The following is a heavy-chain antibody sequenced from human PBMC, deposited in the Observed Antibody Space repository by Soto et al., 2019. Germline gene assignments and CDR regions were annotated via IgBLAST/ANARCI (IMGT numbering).Heavy chain of an antibody. V-gene: IGHV3-23*01. Sequence: EVQLLESGGGLVQPGGSLRLSCAVSGFTFSSYAMTWVRQAPGKGLEWVSTISGSGGSTYYADSVKGRFTISRDSSKNTLYLQMNSLRGEDTAVYYCAKNFARYCQDYWGQGTLVTVSS. CDR2: ISGSGGST. J-gene: IGHJ4*02. CDR3: AKNFARYCQDY. CDR1: GFTFSSYA. D-gene: IGHD2-15*01.